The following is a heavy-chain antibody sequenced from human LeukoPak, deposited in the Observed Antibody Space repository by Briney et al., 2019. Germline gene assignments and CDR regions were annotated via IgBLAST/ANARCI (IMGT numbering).Heavy chain of an antibody. V-gene: IGHV4-59*08. CDR1: GGSISSYY. CDR3: ARLVWFGETYYFDY. J-gene: IGHJ4*02. CDR2: IYYSGST. Sequence: PSETLSLTCTVSGGSISSYYWSWIRQPPGKGLDWIGYIYYSGSTNYNPSLKSRVTISVDTSKNQFSLKLSSVTAADTAVYYCARLVWFGETYYFDYWGQGTLVTVSS. D-gene: IGHD3-10*01.